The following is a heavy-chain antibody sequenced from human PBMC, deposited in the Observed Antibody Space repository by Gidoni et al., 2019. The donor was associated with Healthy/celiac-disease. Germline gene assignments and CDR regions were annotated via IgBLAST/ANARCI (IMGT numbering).Heavy chain of an antibody. J-gene: IGHJ4*02. D-gene: IGHD1-26*01. V-gene: IGHV3-30*18. Sequence: QVQLVASGGGVVQPGRSLRLSCAASGFTFSSYGMHWVRQAPGKGLEWVAVISYDGSNKYYADSVKGRFTISRDNSKNTLYLQMNSLRAEDTAVYYCAKDGGSGGSYPLYWGQGTLVTVSS. CDR3: AKDGGSGGSYPLY. CDR2: ISYDGSNK. CDR1: GFTFSSYG.